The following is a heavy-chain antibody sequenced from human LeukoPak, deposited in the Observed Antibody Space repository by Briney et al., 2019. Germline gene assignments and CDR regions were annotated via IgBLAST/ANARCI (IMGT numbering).Heavy chain of an antibody. V-gene: IGHV1-69*04. CDR2: IIPILGIA. CDR1: GGTFSSYA. CDR3: AREPGGDFGWFDP. J-gene: IGHJ5*02. Sequence: SVKVSCKASGGTFSSYAISWVRQAPGQGLEWMGRIIPILGIANYAQKFQGRVTITADKSTSTAYMELSSLRSEDTAVYYCAREPGGDFGWFDPWGQGTLVTVSS. D-gene: IGHD2-21*02.